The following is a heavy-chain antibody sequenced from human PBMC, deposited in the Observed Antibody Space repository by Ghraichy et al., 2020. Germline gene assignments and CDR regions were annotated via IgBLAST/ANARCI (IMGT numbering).Heavy chain of an antibody. CDR2: ISASGGIT. CDR3: AKDLPYYYDSSGYYYEWYFDL. V-gene: IGHV3-23*01. Sequence: GGSLRLSCAASGFTFSSYAMSWVRQAPGKGLEWVSVISASGGITDYADSVKGRFTISRDNSKNTLYLQMNSLRAEDTAVYYCAKDLPYYYDSSGYYYEWYFDLWGRGTLVTVSS. CDR1: GFTFSSYA. J-gene: IGHJ2*01. D-gene: IGHD3-22*01.